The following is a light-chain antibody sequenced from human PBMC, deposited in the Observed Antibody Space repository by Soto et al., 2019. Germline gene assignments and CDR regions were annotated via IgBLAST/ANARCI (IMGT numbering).Light chain of an antibody. CDR3: AAWDDRVDVPV. J-gene: IGLJ2*01. CDR2: NSN. CDR1: SSNIGTYS. Sequence: QSVLTQPPSASGTPGQRVSLSCSGSSSNIGTYSVNWFQHLPGTAPKLLIYNSNQRSSGVPDRFSGSKSGTSASLAISGLQSEDEADYYSAAWDDRVDVPVFGGGTKLTVL. V-gene: IGLV1-44*01.